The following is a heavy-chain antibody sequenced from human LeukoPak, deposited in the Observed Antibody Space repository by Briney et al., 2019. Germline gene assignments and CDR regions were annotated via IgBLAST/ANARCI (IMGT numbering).Heavy chain of an antibody. CDR3: AKDDGGGFDWLFRSLALNGMDV. J-gene: IGHJ6*02. D-gene: IGHD3-9*01. V-gene: IGHV3-23*01. CDR2: ISGSGGST. Sequence: PGGSLRLSCAASGFTFSSYAMSWVRQAPGKGLEGVSAISGSGGSTYYADSVKGRFTISRDNSKNTLYLQMNSLRAEDTAVYYCAKDDGGGFDWLFRSLALNGMDVWGQGTTVTVSS. CDR1: GFTFSSYA.